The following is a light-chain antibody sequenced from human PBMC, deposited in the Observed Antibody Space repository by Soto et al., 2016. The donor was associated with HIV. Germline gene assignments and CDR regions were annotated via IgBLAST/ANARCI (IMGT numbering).Light chain of an antibody. CDR3: QAWDTTTVV. J-gene: IGLJ2*01. Sequence: SFEVIRPPSVSVSPGQTVSITCSGDKLGNKYVCWYQQKPGQSPLLVIYQDSKRPSGIPERFSGSNSGNTATLTISGTQALDEADYYCQAWDTTTVVFGGGTKLTVL. CDR2: QDS. CDR1: KLGNKY. V-gene: IGLV3-1*01.